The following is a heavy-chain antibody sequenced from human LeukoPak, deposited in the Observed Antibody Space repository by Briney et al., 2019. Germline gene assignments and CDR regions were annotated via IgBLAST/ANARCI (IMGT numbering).Heavy chain of an antibody. CDR2: MNPNSGNT. Sequence: ASVNVSCKASGYTFTAFDISWVRQATGQGLEWVGWMNPNSGNTGYAQKFQGRVTITRNTSISSAYMELSSLRCEDTAVYYCARAVPGAIHCNSTSCYSAAYYMDVWGKGTTVTVSS. CDR1: GYTFTAFD. V-gene: IGHV1-8*03. D-gene: IGHD2-2*02. CDR3: ARAVPGAIHCNSTSCYSAAYYMDV. J-gene: IGHJ6*03.